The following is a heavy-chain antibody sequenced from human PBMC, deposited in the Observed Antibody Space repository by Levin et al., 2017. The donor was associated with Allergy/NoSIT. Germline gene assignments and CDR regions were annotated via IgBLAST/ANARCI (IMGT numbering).Heavy chain of an antibody. D-gene: IGHD1-26*01. CDR1: GYTFTGYY. CDR2: INPNSGGT. CDR3: ARAKVGATSDLDY. Sequence: GASVKVSCKASGYTFTGYYMHWVRQAPGQGLEWMGWINPNSGGTNYAQKFQGWVTMTRDTSISTAYMELSRLRSDDTAVYYCARAKVGATSDLDYWGQGTLVTVSS. J-gene: IGHJ4*02. V-gene: IGHV1-2*04.